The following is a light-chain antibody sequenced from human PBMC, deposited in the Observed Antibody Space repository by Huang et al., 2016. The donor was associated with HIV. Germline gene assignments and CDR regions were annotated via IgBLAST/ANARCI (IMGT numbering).Light chain of an antibody. CDR1: QGISNS. J-gene: IGKJ1*01. Sequence: DIQMTQSPSSLSASVGDRVAITCRASQGISNSLAWYQQKPGKAHKLLHYAASKLEGGVTSRFSGSVSGAVYTLTISSLQPEDVAVYHCQQYHGVPWTFGQGTKVEVK. CDR2: AAS. CDR3: QQYHGVPWT. V-gene: IGKV1-NL1*01.